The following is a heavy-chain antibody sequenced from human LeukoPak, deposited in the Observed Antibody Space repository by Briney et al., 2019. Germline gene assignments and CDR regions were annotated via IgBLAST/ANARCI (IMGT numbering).Heavy chain of an antibody. Sequence: GGSLRLSCAASGFTFSSYWMSWVRQAPGKGLEGVANIKQDGSEKYYVDSVKGRFTISRDNAKNSLYLQMNSLRAEDTAVYYCARVCSSSWYIRYYYYYYMDVWGKGTTVTVSS. D-gene: IGHD6-13*01. CDR3: ARVCSSSWYIRYYYYYYMDV. V-gene: IGHV3-7*01. CDR2: IKQDGSEK. CDR1: GFTFSSYW. J-gene: IGHJ6*03.